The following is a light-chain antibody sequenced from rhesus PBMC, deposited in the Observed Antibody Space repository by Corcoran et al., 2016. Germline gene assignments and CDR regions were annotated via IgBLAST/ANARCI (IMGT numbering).Light chain of an antibody. CDR1: QSVNSF. CDR3: QQESNWPRT. J-gene: IGKJ4*01. Sequence: EIVMTQSPATLSLSPGERAALSCRASQSVNSFLAWYQQKPGQPPRLLIYAASNRATGIPDRFSGSGSGTDFTLTISSLEPGDVGVYYCQQESNWPRTFGGGTKVEIK. V-gene: IGKV3-35*01. CDR2: AAS.